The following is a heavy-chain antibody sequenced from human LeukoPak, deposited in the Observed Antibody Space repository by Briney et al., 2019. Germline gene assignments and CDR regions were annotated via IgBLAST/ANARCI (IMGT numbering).Heavy chain of an antibody. V-gene: IGHV3-15*01. CDR3: TSTLGY. CDR2: IQTITDGGTT. Sequence: GGSLRLSCAASGFTFSSYAMSWVRQAPGKGLEWVGRIQTITDGGTTDYAAPVRGRFTISRDDSKNTLYLQMNSLETEDTAVYYCTSTLGYWGQGTLVTVSS. D-gene: IGHD3-16*01. CDR1: GFTFSSYA. J-gene: IGHJ4*02.